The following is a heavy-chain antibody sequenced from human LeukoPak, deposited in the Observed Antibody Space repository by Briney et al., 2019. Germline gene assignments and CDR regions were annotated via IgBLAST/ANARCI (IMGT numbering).Heavy chain of an antibody. D-gene: IGHD1-14*01. CDR3: AKGWKGNLDY. V-gene: IGHV3-23*01. CDR2: VSGSGGST. Sequence: GASLRLSCAASGFSFSSNAMNWVRQAPGKGLEWVSAVSGSGGSTYHADSVKGRFTISRDNSKNTVYLQMNSLRAEDTALYYCAKGWKGNLDYWGQGTLVTVSS. CDR1: GFSFSSNA. J-gene: IGHJ4*02.